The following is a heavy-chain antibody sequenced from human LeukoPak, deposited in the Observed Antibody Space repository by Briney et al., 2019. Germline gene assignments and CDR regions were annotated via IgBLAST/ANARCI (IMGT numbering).Heavy chain of an antibody. CDR2: IYPGDSDT. CDR1: GYSFTSYW. Sequence: GESLKISCKGSGYSFTSYWIGWVRQMPGKGLEWMGIIYPGDSDTRYSPSFQGQVTISADKSISTAYLQWSSLKASDTAMYYCARGQRSITMVRGVGDFDYWGQGTLVTVSS. J-gene: IGHJ4*02. CDR3: ARGQRSITMVRGVGDFDY. V-gene: IGHV5-51*01. D-gene: IGHD3-10*01.